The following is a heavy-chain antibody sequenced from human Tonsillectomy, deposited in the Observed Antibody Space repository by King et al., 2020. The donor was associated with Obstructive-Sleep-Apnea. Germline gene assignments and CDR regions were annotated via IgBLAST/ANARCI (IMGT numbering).Heavy chain of an antibody. J-gene: IGHJ2*01. CDR1: GFPVSSNY. D-gene: IGHD3/OR15-3a*01. CDR3: ARAPFIWTDYEQSWYFDL. Sequence: VQLVESGGGSVQPGGSLRLSCAASGFPVSSNYMSGVRQAPGKGREWFSVIYSGGSTYYAASLKGRFTISRDISNNTLYLQMNSRRAEDTAVYFCARAPFIWTDYEQSWYFDLWGRGTLVTVSS. CDR2: IYSGGST. V-gene: IGHV3-66*01.